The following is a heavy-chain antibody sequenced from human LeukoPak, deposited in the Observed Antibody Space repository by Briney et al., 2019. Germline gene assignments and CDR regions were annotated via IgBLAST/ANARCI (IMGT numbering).Heavy chain of an antibody. V-gene: IGHV1-2*02. D-gene: IGHD3-10*01. J-gene: IGHJ4*02. CDR1: GYTFTGYY. CDR2: INPNSGGT. Sequence: ASVKVSCMASGYTFTGYYMHWVRQAPGQGGEWMGWINPNSGGTNYAQKFQGRVTMTRDTSISTAYMELSRLRSDDTAVYYCATHSSGSYYNPFDYWGQGTLVTVSS. CDR3: ATHSSGSYYNPFDY.